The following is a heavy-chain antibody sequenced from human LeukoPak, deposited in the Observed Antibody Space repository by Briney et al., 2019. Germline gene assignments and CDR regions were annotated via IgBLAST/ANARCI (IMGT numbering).Heavy chain of an antibody. J-gene: IGHJ5*02. CDR2: INWNGGST. D-gene: IGHD1-7*01. CDR3: ARGELRNNWFDP. V-gene: IGHV3-20*04. CDR1: GLTFDDYG. Sequence: GGSLRLSCAASGLTFDDYGMSWVRQAPGKGLEWVSGINWNGGSTGYADSVKGRFTISRDNAKNSLYLQMNSLRAEDTAVYYCARGELRNNWFDPWGQGTLVTVSS.